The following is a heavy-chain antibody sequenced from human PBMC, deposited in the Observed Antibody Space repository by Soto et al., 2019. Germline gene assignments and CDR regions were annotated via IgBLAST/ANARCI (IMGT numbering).Heavy chain of an antibody. CDR1: GDSISTFY. D-gene: IGHD3-22*01. Sequence: KPSETLSLTCTVSGDSISTFYWGWMRQSPGKGLEWIGYVYYTGSTNYNPSLKSRVTISVDRSKNQFSLKLTSANAADTAVYYCARGRTVRNYADDSSDYFYFFDYWGQGTQVTVSS. CDR2: VYYTGST. CDR3: ARGRTVRNYADDSSDYFYFFDY. J-gene: IGHJ4*02. V-gene: IGHV4-59*01.